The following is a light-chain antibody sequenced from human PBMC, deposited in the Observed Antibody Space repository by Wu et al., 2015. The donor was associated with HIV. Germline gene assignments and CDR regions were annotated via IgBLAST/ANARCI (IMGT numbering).Light chain of an antibody. J-gene: IGKJ3*01. CDR1: QDISNS. CDR2: DAS. CDR3: QQYVNLLFT. V-gene: IGKV1-33*01. Sequence: DIQMTQSPSSLSASVGDRVTITCQASQDISNSLNWYQQKPGKAPKLLIYDASNLETGVPSRFSGGGSGTDFTFTISSLQPEDIATYYCQQYVNLLFTFGPGTKVDIK.